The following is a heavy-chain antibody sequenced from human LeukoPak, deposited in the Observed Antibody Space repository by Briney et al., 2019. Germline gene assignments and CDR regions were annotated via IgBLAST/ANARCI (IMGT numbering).Heavy chain of an antibody. J-gene: IGHJ4*02. CDR3: ARAPYDILTGYSGYFDY. V-gene: IGHV3-21*01. CDR2: ISSSSSYI. Sequence: PGGSLRLSCAASGFTFSNAWMSWVRQAPGKGLEWVSAISSSSSYIYYADSVKGRFTISRDNAKNSLYLQMNSLRAEDTAVYYCARAPYDILTGYSGYFDYWGQGTLVTVSS. CDR1: GFTFSNAW. D-gene: IGHD3-9*01.